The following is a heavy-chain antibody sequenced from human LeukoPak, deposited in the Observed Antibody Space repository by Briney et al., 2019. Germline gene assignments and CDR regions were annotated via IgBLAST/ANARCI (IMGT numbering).Heavy chain of an antibody. D-gene: IGHD3-10*01. Sequence: PGGSLRLSCAASGFTFSSYGMSWVRQAPGKGLEWVSSISGSGGSTYYADSVKGRFTISRDNSKNTLYLQMNSLRAEDTAVYYCAKQYYYGSGSPNRDYFDYWGQGTLVTVSS. J-gene: IGHJ4*02. CDR1: GFTFSSYG. CDR2: ISGSGGST. V-gene: IGHV3-23*01. CDR3: AKQYYYGSGSPNRDYFDY.